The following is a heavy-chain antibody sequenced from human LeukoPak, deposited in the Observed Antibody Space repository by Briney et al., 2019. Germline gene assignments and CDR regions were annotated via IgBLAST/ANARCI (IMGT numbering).Heavy chain of an antibody. V-gene: IGHV4-39*01. Sequence: SETLSLTCTVSGGSISSSSYYWGWIRQPPGKGLEWIGSIYYSGSTYHNPSLKSRVTISVDTSKNQFSLKLSSVTAADTAVYYCARTDSGSWSHMDVWGKGTTVTVSS. D-gene: IGHD6-13*01. CDR3: ARTDSGSWSHMDV. CDR2: IYYSGST. J-gene: IGHJ6*03. CDR1: GGSISSSSYY.